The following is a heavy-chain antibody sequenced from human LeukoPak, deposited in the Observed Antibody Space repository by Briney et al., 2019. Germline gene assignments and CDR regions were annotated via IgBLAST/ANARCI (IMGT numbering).Heavy chain of an antibody. J-gene: IGHJ3*02. Sequence: PGGSLRLSCAASGFTFSTYSMNWVRQAPGKGLDWVSYISSSSSNMYYADSVKGRFTTSRDNAKNSLYMQMNNLRAEDTAVYYCVRNDGDNAFDIWGRGTKVTVSS. CDR3: VRNDGDNAFDI. CDR2: ISSSSSNM. D-gene: IGHD4-17*01. CDR1: GFTFSTYS. V-gene: IGHV3-48*01.